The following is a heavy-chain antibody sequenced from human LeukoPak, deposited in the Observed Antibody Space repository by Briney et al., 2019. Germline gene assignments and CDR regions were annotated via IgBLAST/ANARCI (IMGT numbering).Heavy chain of an antibody. CDR2: IGAYNGNT. CDR1: GYTFSSYG. Sequence: ASVNVSCKASGYTFSSYGISWVRQAPGQGLEWMGWIGAYNGNTNYAQKLQGRVTMTTDTSTSTAYVELRSLRSDDTAVYYCARVKGLVVVPAALWVLDAFDIWGQGTMVTVSS. V-gene: IGHV1-18*01. D-gene: IGHD2-2*01. CDR3: ARVKGLVVVPAALWVLDAFDI. J-gene: IGHJ3*02.